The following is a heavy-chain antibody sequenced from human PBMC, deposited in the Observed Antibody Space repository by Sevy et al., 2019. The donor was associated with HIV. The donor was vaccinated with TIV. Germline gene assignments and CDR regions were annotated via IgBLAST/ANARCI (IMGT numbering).Heavy chain of an antibody. CDR3: ARGGSYCPY. CDR1: GFTFSSYG. J-gene: IGHJ4*02. CDR2: ISSSSTTI. Sequence: GGSLKLSCAASGFTFSSYGMNWVRQAPGKGLEWVSYISSSSTTIYYSDSVTGRCTITIDNAKNSLYLQMNSRRDEDTAVYECARGGSYCPYWGQGTLVTVSS. V-gene: IGHV3-48*02. D-gene: IGHD1-26*01.